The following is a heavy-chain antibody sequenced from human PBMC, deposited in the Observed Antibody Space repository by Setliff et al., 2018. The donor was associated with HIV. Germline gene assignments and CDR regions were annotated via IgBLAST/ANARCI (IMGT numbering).Heavy chain of an antibody. CDR2: ISYDGSNK. Sequence: GESLKISCAASGFTFSSYAMHWVRQAPGKGLEWVAVISYDGSNKYYADSVKGRFTISRDNSKNTLYLQMNSLRAGDTAVYYCARDLRSGYSINYAFDIWGQGTMVTVSS. D-gene: IGHD3-3*01. CDR3: ARDLRSGYSINYAFDI. V-gene: IGHV3-30-3*01. CDR1: GFTFSSYA. J-gene: IGHJ3*02.